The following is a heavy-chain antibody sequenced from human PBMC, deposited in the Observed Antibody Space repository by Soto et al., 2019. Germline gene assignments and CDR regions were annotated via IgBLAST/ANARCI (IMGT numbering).Heavy chain of an antibody. Sequence: EMQLVESGGGLVQPGGSLRLSCAASAFSVSSNYMSWVRQAPGKGLEWVSVIYSGGSTYYADFVKDRFTISRDNSKNTLYLQMNNLRAEDTAVYYCARDNTAYYYMDVWGKGTTVTVSS. V-gene: IGHV3-66*01. J-gene: IGHJ6*03. CDR2: IYSGGST. CDR1: AFSVSSNY. CDR3: ARDNTAYYYMDV. D-gene: IGHD4-17*01.